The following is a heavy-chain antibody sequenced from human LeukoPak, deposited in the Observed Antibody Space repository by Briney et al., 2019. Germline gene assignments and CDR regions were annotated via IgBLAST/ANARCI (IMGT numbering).Heavy chain of an antibody. CDR1: EFTFSSYG. CDR3: ANFAGGGI. Sequence: GRSLRLSCAASEFTFSSYGMHWVRQAPGKGLEWVAVISYDGSNKYYADSVKGRFTISRDNSKNTLYLQMNSLRAEDTAVYYCANFAGGGIWGQGTLVTVSS. CDR2: ISYDGSNK. J-gene: IGHJ4*02. V-gene: IGHV3-30*18. D-gene: IGHD3-16*01.